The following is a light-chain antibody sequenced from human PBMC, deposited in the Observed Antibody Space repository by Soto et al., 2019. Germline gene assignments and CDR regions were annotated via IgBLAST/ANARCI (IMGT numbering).Light chain of an antibody. Sequence: QSALTQPASVSGSPGQSITISCTGTSSDVGSYNLVSWYQQHPGKAPKLMIYEGSKRPSGVSNRFSGSKSGNTASLTISGLQDEDEADYYCSSYTSSSTLCVFGTGTKLTVL. V-gene: IGLV2-14*02. J-gene: IGLJ1*01. CDR3: SSYTSSSTLCV. CDR1: SSDVGSYNL. CDR2: EGS.